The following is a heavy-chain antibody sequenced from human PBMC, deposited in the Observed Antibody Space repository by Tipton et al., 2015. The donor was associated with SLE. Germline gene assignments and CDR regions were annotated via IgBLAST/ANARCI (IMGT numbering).Heavy chain of an antibody. V-gene: IGHV4-4*02. CDR2: IYHSGST. D-gene: IGHD3-10*01. CDR3: AAYYYGSGRYYKGKFGY. Sequence: SLRLSCSASGFTFSSYGMSWVRQAPGKGLEWIGEIYHSGSTNYNPSLKSRVTISVDKSKNQFSLKLSSVTAADTAVYYCAAYYYGSGRYYKGKFGYWSQGTLVTVSS. CDR1: GFTFSSYGM. J-gene: IGHJ4*02.